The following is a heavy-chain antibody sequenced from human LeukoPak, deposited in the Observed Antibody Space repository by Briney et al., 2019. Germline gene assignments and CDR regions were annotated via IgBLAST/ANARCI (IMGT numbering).Heavy chain of an antibody. CDR1: GFTFSDYY. CDR3: AKVSYDSSGFDAFDI. CDR2: ISSSGSTI. Sequence: TGGSLRLSCAASGFTFSDYYMSWIRQAPGKGLEWVSYISSSGSTIYYADSVKGRFTISRDNAKNSLYLQMNSLRAEDTAVYYCAKVSYDSSGFDAFDIWGQGTMVTVSS. V-gene: IGHV3-11*01. D-gene: IGHD3-22*01. J-gene: IGHJ3*02.